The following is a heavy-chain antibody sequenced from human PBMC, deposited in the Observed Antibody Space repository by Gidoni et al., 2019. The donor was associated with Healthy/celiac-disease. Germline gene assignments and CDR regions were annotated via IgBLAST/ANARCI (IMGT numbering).Heavy chain of an antibody. CDR2: IIPIFGTA. CDR3: ARDLYDFWSGYSQYYYYGMDV. V-gene: IGHV1-69*01. J-gene: IGHJ6*02. CDR1: GGTFSSYA. Sequence: QVQLVQSGAEVKKPGSSVKVSCKASGGTFSSYAISWVRQAPGQGLEWMGGIIPIFGTANYAQKFQGRVTITADESTSTAYMELSSLRSEDTAVYYCARDLYDFWSGYSQYYYYGMDVWGQGTTVTVSS. D-gene: IGHD3-3*01.